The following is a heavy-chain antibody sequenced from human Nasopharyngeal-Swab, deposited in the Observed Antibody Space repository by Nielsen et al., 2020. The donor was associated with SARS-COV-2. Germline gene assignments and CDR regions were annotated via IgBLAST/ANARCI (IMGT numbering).Heavy chain of an antibody. Sequence: GESLKISCAASGFTFSSYSMNWVRQAPGKGLEWVSYINSSSSSIYYADSVKGRFTISRDNAKNSLYLQMNSLRDEDTAVYYCARPQRGFVPISDYWGQGTLVTVSS. V-gene: IGHV3-48*02. CDR3: ARPQRGFVPISDY. CDR2: INSSSSSI. CDR1: GFTFSSYS. D-gene: IGHD3-10*01. J-gene: IGHJ4*02.